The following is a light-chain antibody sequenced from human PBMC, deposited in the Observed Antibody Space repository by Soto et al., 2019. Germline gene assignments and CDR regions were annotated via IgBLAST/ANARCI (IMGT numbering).Light chain of an antibody. CDR3: QQTYTIPFA. Sequence: DIQMTQSPSSLSASAGDRVTITCRASHSISSYLNWYQHKPGKAPKLLIYGASTLQSGVSSRFTGSASGTDFTLTIDNLQAEDFATYYCQQTYTIPFAFGQGTKLEI. CDR2: GAS. CDR1: HSISSY. V-gene: IGKV1-39*01. J-gene: IGKJ2*01.